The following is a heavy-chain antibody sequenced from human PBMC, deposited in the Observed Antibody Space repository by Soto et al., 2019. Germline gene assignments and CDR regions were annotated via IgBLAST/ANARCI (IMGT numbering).Heavy chain of an antibody. V-gene: IGHV4-39*01. CDR2: IYYSGST. CDR3: ASSGWWYFDY. CDR1: GGSISNSSYY. J-gene: IGHJ4*02. Sequence: PSETLCLTCTVSGGSISNSSYYWGWIRQPPGKGLEWIGSIYYSGSTYYNPSLKSRVTISVDTSKNQFSLKLSSVTAADTAVYYCASSGWWYFDYWGQGTLVTVSS. D-gene: IGHD6-19*01.